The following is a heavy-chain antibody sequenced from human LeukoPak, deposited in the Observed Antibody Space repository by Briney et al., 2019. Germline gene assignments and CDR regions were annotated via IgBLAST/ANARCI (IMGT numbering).Heavy chain of an antibody. J-gene: IGHJ4*02. V-gene: IGHV4-30-2*01. CDR1: GGSISSSSYY. CDR3: ARVREDLAADY. Sequence: SETLSLTCTVSGGSISSSSYYWSWIRQPPGKGLEWIGYLYHSGNTYYNPSLKSRVTISEDRSKNQFSLKLTSVTAADTAVYYCARVREDLAADYWGQGTLVTVSS. D-gene: IGHD6-13*01. CDR2: LYHSGNT.